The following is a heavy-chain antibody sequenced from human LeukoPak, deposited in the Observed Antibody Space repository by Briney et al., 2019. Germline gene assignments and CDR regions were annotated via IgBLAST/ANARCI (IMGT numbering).Heavy chain of an antibody. CDR1: GFTFGDYA. J-gene: IGHJ6*03. CDR2: IRSKAYGGTT. V-gene: IGHV3-49*03. Sequence: GGSLRLSCTASGFTFGDYAMSWFRQAPGKGLEWVGFIRSKAYGGTTEYAASVKGRFTVSRDDSKSIAYLQMNSLKTADTAVYYCTRVSSGWYYYYYYMDVWGKGTTVTVSS. CDR3: TRVSSGWYYYYYYMDV. D-gene: IGHD6-19*01.